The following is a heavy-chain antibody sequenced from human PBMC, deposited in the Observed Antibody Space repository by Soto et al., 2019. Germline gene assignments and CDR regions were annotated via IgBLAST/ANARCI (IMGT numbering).Heavy chain of an antibody. CDR1: GFTFSSFW. CDR3: AKRGVDTFGLSY. D-gene: IGHD3-10*01. Sequence: EVQLVESGGGLVQPGGSLRLSCAVSGFTFSSFWMHWVRQAPGEGLVWVSRINTDGSSTSYADTVKGRFTITRDNAKNRLYIQMNSLRVEAAAMYYCAKRGVDTFGLSYWGQGTLVNVSS. CDR2: INTDGSST. J-gene: IGHJ4*02. V-gene: IGHV3-74*01.